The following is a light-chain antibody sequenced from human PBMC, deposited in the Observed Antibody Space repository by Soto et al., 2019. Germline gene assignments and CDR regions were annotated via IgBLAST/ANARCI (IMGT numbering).Light chain of an antibody. CDR1: QSVSNNY. V-gene: IGKV3-20*01. CDR2: GAS. Sequence: EIVLTQSPGNLFLSPGEKKNPSFRPSQSVSNNYLAWYQQKPGQALRLLIYGASSRATGIPDRFSGSGSGTDFTLTISRLEREDFAVYYCQEYGRSRTFGQGTKV. J-gene: IGKJ1*01. CDR3: QEYGRSRT.